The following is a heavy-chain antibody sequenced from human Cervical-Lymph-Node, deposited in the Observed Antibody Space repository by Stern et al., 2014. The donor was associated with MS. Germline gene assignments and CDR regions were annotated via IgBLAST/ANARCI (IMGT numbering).Heavy chain of an antibody. CDR3: ARDWNYGLDY. D-gene: IGHD1-7*01. CDR2: ISTYNGNT. CDR1: DYTLISYG. J-gene: IGHJ4*02. V-gene: IGHV1-18*01. Sequence: DQLVESGAELQKPGASVKVSCKASDYTLISYGFTWVRQAPGQGLEWMGWISTYNGNTNYAKKFQGRVTMTTDTSTSSGYMELRNLRSDDTAVYYCARDWNYGLDYWGQGTLVTVSS.